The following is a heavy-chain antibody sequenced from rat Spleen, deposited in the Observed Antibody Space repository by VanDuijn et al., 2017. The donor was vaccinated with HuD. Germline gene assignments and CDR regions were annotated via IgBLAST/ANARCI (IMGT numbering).Heavy chain of an antibody. V-gene: IGHV5-29*01. D-gene: IGHD1-6*01. Sequence: EAQLVESDGGLVQPGRSLRLSCTASGFTLSDYSMAWVRQAPTKGLEWVATMSYDGGNTYYRDSVKGRFTVSRNNAKNTLYLQMDSLRSEDTATYYCARQYVYYGSKSSNWFAYWGQGTLVTVSS. CDR3: ARQYVYYGSKSSNWFAY. J-gene: IGHJ3*01. CDR1: GFTLSDYS. CDR2: MSYDGGNT.